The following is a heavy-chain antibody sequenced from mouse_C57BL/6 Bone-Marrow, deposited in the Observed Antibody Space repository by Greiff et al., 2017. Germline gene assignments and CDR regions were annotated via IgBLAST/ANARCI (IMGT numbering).Heavy chain of an antibody. D-gene: IGHD1-1*01. V-gene: IGHV5-6*01. CDR3: ARHELLRSPFAY. Sequence: EVMLVESGGDLVKPGGSLKLSCAASGFTFSSYGMSWVRQTPDKRLEWVATISSGGSYTYYPASVKGRFTISRDNAKNTLYLQMSSLKSEDTAMYYCARHELLRSPFAYWGQGTLVTVSA. J-gene: IGHJ3*01. CDR1: GFTFSSYG. CDR2: ISSGGSYT.